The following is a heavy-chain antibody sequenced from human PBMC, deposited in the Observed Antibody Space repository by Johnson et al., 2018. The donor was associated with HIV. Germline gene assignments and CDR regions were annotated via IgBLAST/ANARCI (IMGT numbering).Heavy chain of an antibody. J-gene: IGHJ3*02. D-gene: IGHD7-27*01. V-gene: IGHV3-11*01. CDR1: GFTFSDYY. CDR3: ARDPSSQYSRLTGDFGSFDM. Sequence: QVQLVESGGGLVQPGGSLRLSCAASGFTFSDYYMSWIRQAPGKGLEWVSYISSSGSTIYYADSVKGRFTISRDNVKNSLYLQMNSLRVEDTALYYCARDPSSQYSRLTGDFGSFDMWGQGTMVIVAS. CDR2: ISSSGSTI.